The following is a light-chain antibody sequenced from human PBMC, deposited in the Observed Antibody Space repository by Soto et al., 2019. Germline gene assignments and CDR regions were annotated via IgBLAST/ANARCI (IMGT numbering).Light chain of an antibody. J-gene: IGKJ2*01. V-gene: IGKV3-20*01. CDR1: QSVSSTY. Sequence: EIVLTQSPGTLSLSPGERATLSCRASQSVSSTYLAWYQQKPGQAPRLLIYGASSRATGIPDRFSGSGSGTDFTLTISRLEPEDFAVYDCKQYGSSPPYTFGQGTKLEIK. CDR3: KQYGSSPPYT. CDR2: GAS.